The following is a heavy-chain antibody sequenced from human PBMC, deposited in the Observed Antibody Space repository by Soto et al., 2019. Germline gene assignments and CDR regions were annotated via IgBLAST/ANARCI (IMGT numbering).Heavy chain of an antibody. CDR2: IQHGGSS. V-gene: IGHV4-34*01. J-gene: IGHJ3*02. CDR1: AGSFSHYY. D-gene: IGHD6-19*01. Sequence: QVQQQPWGAGLLKPSETLSLTCTVYAGSFSHYYWNWIRQSPGKGEWIGKIQHGGSSRYNPSLRSRVSISVDMSKNQFSLTLSSVTAADTAVYYCARVGSSDWQVALDIWGQGTMVPVSS. CDR3: ARVGSSDWQVALDI.